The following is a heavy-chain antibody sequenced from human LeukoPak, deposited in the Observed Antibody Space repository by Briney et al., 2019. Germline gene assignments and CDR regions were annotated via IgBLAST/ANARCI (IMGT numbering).Heavy chain of an antibody. V-gene: IGHV4-39*01. CDR1: GGSISSSSYY. J-gene: IGHJ4*02. CDR2: IFYSGST. Sequence: SETLSLTCTVSGGSISSSSYYWGWIRQPPGTGLEWIGRIFYSGSTYYNPSLKSRVTISVDTSKNQFSLRLSSVSASDTAVYYCAVRDGSGSLDYWGQGTLVTVSS. CDR3: AVRDGSGSLDY. D-gene: IGHD3-10*01.